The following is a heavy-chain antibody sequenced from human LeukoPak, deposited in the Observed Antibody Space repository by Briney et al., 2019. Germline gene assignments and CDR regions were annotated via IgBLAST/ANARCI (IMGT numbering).Heavy chain of an antibody. CDR2: ISGSGGST. CDR3: AKDLPDYGDYIEGY. CDR1: GFTFSSYS. D-gene: IGHD4-17*01. V-gene: IGHV3-23*01. J-gene: IGHJ4*02. Sequence: PGGSLRLSCAASGFTFSSYSMNWVRQAPGKGLEWVSTISGSGGSTNYADSVKGRFTFSRDNSKNTLYLQMNSLRAEDTAVYYCAKDLPDYGDYIEGYWGQGTLVTVSS.